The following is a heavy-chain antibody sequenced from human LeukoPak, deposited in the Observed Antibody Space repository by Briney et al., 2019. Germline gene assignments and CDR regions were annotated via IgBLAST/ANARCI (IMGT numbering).Heavy chain of an antibody. Sequence: GGSLRLSCAASGFTFDDYAMHWVRQAPGKGLEWVSGISWNSGSIGYADSVKGRFTISRDNAKNSLYLQMNSLRAEDTALYYCAKDMYSSGWHQFDYWGQGTLVTVSS. D-gene: IGHD6-19*01. CDR3: AKDMYSSGWHQFDY. CDR2: ISWNSGSI. V-gene: IGHV3-9*01. J-gene: IGHJ4*02. CDR1: GFTFDDYA.